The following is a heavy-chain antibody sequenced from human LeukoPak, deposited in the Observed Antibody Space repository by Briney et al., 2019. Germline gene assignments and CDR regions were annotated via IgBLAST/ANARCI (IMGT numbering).Heavy chain of an antibody. CDR2: INTNTGNP. D-gene: IGHD3-22*01. CDR3: ARGKFETYYSDTSGSKSFDI. J-gene: IGHJ3*02. Sequence: ASVKVSCKASGYTFGSYAMNWVRQAPGQGLEWMGWINTNTGNPTYAQGFTGRYVFSLDTSVTTAYLHISSLKAEDTAVYYCARGKFETYYSDTSGSKSFDIWGQGTMVSVSS. CDR1: GYTFGSYA. V-gene: IGHV7-4-1*02.